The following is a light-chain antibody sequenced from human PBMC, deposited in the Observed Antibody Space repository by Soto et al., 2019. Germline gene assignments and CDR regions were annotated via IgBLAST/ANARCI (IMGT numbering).Light chain of an antibody. CDR3: HQRSNWPRT. CDR2: NAT. J-gene: IGKJ1*01. CDR1: QSISSY. V-gene: IGKV3-11*01. Sequence: EIVLTQSPANLSLSPGQRANLSCRASQSISSYLDWYQQKPGQAPRLLIYNATNRATGILARFSGSGSGTDFTLTISRLEPEDFAVYYCHQRSNWPRTFGQGTKV.